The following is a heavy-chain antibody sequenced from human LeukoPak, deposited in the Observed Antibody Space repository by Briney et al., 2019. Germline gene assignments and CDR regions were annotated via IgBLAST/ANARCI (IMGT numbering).Heavy chain of an antibody. V-gene: IGHV3-23*01. J-gene: IGHJ4*02. CDR1: GFTFSSYA. CDR3: AKTTRGAGCSGTTCSFFDY. D-gene: IGHD2-2*01. CDR2: ISGTGGTT. Sequence: PGGSLRLSCAASGFTFSSYAMSWVRQAPGKGLEWVSGISGTGGTTYYEDSVKGRFTISKDNSKNTLYLQMSSLRADDTAVYYCAKTTRGAGCSGTTCSFFDYWGQGTLVTVSS.